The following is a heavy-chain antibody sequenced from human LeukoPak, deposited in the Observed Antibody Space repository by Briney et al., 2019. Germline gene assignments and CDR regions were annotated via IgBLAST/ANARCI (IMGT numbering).Heavy chain of an antibody. D-gene: IGHD3-10*01. CDR2: IIPIFGTA. J-gene: IGHJ6*03. Sequence: ASVNVSCKASGGTFSSYAISWVRQAPGQGLEWMGGIIPIFGTANYAQKFQGRVTITADESTSTAYMELSSLRSEDTAVYYCARAYGAAKYYYYYYYMDVWGKGTTVTVSS. V-gene: IGHV1-69*13. CDR3: ARAYGAAKYYYYYYYMDV. CDR1: GGTFSSYA.